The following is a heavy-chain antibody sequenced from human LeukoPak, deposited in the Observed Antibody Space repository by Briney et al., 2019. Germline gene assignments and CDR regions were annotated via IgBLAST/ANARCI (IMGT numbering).Heavy chain of an antibody. CDR3: ARDYGDYGFEYFQH. D-gene: IGHD4-17*01. V-gene: IGHV1-3*04. J-gene: IGHJ1*01. CDR1: GDTFTSYG. CDR2: INTGNGNT. Sequence: ASVKVSCKASGDTFTSYGISWVRQAPGQGLEWMGWINTGNGNTKYSQKFQGRVTITRDTSANTAYMELSSLKSEDTAVYYCARDYGDYGFEYFQHWGQGTLVTVSS.